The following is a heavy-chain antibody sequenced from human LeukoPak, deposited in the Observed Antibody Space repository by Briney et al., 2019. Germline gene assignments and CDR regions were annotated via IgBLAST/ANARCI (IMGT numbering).Heavy chain of an antibody. Sequence: GASVKVSCKASGYTFTSYGISWVRQAPGQGLEWMGWISAYNGNTNYAQKLQGRVTMTTDTSTSTAYMELRSLRSDDTAVYYCARNLYGGNSWDVFDYWGQGTLVTVSS. CDR2: ISAYNGNT. CDR3: ARNLYGGNSWDVFDY. V-gene: IGHV1-18*01. J-gene: IGHJ4*02. CDR1: GYTFTSYG. D-gene: IGHD4-23*01.